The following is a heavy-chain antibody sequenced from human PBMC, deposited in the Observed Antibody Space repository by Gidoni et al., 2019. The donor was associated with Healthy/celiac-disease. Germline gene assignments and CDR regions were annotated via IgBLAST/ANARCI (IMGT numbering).Heavy chain of an antibody. V-gene: IGHV3-23*01. CDR3: AKVRGSSSTEFDY. CDR1: VFTFSSYA. D-gene: IGHD6-6*01. J-gene: IGHJ4*02. Sequence: EVQLLESGGGLVQPGGSLRLSCAASVFTFSSYAMSWVRKAPGKGLGWGSAISGSGGSTYYADSVKGRFTISRDNSKNTMYLQMNSLRAEDTAVYYCAKVRGSSSTEFDYWGQGTLVTVSS. CDR2: ISGSGGST.